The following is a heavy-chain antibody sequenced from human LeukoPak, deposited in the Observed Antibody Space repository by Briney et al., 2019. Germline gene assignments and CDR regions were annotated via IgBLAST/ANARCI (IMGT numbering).Heavy chain of an antibody. CDR2: ISGLGGST. Sequence: GGSLRLSCAASGFPFDTYGMHWVRQAPGKGLQRVSSISGLGGSTQYADVVKGRFTISRDNAKNTLYLQMNSLRAEDTALYYCAKGRGIGDRRFFDYWGQGTVVTVSS. CDR3: AKGRGIGDRRFFDY. J-gene: IGHJ4*02. D-gene: IGHD3-16*01. V-gene: IGHV3-23*01. CDR1: GFPFDTYG.